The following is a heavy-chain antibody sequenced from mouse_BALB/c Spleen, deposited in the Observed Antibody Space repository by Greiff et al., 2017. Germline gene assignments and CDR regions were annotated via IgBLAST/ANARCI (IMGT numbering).Heavy chain of an antibody. CDR2: INPYNGDT. J-gene: IGHJ3*01. Sequence: EVQLQQSGPELVKPGASVKISCKASGYSFTGYFMNWVMQSHGKSLEWIGRINPYNGDTFYNQKFKGKATLTVDKSSSTAHMELRSLASEDSAVYYCARDYGSNWFAYWGQGTLVTVSA. D-gene: IGHD1-1*01. CDR3: ARDYGSNWFAY. V-gene: IGHV1-20*02. CDR1: GYSFTGYF.